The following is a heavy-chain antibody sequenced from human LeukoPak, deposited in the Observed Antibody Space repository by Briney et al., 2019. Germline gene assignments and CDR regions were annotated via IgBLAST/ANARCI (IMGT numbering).Heavy chain of an antibody. V-gene: IGHV3-73*01. D-gene: IGHD3-22*01. J-gene: IGHJ4*02. Sequence: PGGSLRLSCAASGFSFSGSAIHWVRQASGKGLDWVGRIRSKANSYATTYAASVNGRFTISRDDSKNTAYLQMDSLKTEDMAVYYCIRNHDSSGYYFDYWGQGTLVTVSS. CDR2: IRSKANSYAT. CDR3: IRNHDSSGYYFDY. CDR1: GFSFSGSA.